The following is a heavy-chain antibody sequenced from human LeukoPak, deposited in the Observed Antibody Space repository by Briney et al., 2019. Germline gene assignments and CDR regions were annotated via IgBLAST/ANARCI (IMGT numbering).Heavy chain of an antibody. Sequence: GGSLRLSCAASGFTFSSYAMHWVRQAPGKGLEWVAVISYDGSNKYYADSVKGRFTISRDNSKNTLYLQMNSLRAEDTAVYYCARDGILYCSSTSCYDVYYYGMDVWGQGTTVTVSS. CDR3: ARDGILYCSSTSCYDVYYYGMDV. CDR1: GFTFSSYA. CDR2: ISYDGSNK. D-gene: IGHD2-2*01. J-gene: IGHJ6*02. V-gene: IGHV3-30-3*01.